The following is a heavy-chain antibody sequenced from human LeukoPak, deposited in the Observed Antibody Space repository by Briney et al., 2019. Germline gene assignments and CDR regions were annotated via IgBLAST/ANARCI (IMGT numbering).Heavy chain of an antibody. Sequence: GGSLRLSCAASGFTFDDYGMSWVRQAPGKGLEWVSGINWNGGSTGYADSVKGRFTISRDNAKNSLYLQMNSLRAEDTALYYRASGEKGYYDSSGYPMDWGQGTLVTVSS. J-gene: IGHJ4*02. D-gene: IGHD3-22*01. CDR1: GFTFDDYG. CDR3: ASGEKGYYDSSGYPMD. CDR2: INWNGGST. V-gene: IGHV3-20*04.